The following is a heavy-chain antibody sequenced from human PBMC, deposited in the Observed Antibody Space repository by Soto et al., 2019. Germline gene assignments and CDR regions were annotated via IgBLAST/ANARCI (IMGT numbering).Heavy chain of an antibody. D-gene: IGHD6-19*01. CDR3: ATFSGYSSGWYGQNFDY. Sequence: RASVKVSCKASGYTFTSYGISWVRQAPGQGLEWMGWISAYNGNTNYAQKLQGRVTMTTDTSTSTAYMELRSLRSDDTAVYYCATFSGYSSGWYGQNFDYWGQGTLVTVPQ. CDR2: ISAYNGNT. CDR1: GYTFTSYG. V-gene: IGHV1-18*01. J-gene: IGHJ4*02.